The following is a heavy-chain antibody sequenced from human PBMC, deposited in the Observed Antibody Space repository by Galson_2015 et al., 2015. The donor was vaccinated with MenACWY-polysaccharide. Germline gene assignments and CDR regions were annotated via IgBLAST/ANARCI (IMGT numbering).Heavy chain of an antibody. V-gene: IGHV3-23*01. D-gene: IGHD5-12*01. CDR3: AKDGGDGYSHRWYNKGMDV. Sequence: SLRLSCAASGFTFSNSAMSWVRQAPGKGLEWVSALSASGATTYYADSVKGRFTISRDNPKNTVYLQMNSLRAEDTAVYFCAKDGGDGYSHRWYNKGMDVWGQGTTVTVSS. J-gene: IGHJ6*02. CDR1: GFTFSNSA. CDR2: LSASGATT.